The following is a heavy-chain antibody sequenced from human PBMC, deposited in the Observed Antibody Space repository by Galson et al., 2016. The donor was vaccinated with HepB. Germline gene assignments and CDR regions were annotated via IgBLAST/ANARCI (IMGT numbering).Heavy chain of an antibody. CDR1: GGSISSGGYY. V-gene: IGHV4-31*03. Sequence: TLSLTCTVSGGSISSGGYYWSWIRQHPGKGLEWIGNIYYSGYTYYNPSLKSRVTISVDTSKNQFSLKLSSVTAADTAVYYCARGTPSCFYDSSGNLDYWGQGTLVTVSS. CDR3: ARGTPSCFYDSSGNLDY. CDR2: IYYSGYT. J-gene: IGHJ4*02. D-gene: IGHD3-22*01.